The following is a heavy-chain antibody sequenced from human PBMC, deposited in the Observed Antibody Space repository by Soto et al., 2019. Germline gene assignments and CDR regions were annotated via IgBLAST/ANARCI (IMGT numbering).Heavy chain of an antibody. CDR2: TNPSGGST. CDR1: GYTFTSYY. J-gene: IGHJ6*03. CDR3: ARDQEPSTLYYDYYYMDV. V-gene: IGHV1-46*03. Sequence: ASVKVSCKASGYTFTSYYIHWVRQAPGQGLEWMGITNPSGGSTSYAQKFQGRVTMTRDRSTSTVYMEVSGLRSEDTAVYYCARDQEPSTLYYDYYYMDVWGKGTTVTVSS.